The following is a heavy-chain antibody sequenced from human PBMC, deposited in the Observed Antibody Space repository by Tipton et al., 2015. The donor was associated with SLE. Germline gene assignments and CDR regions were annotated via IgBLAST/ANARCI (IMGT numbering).Heavy chain of an antibody. D-gene: IGHD4-11*01. Sequence: QLVQSGGGLVKPGGSLRLSCAASGFTFSDYYMTWIRQAPGTGLEWVALYSYDGRYKYYADSVKGRFTISRDNSKNTLFLQMNSLSTDDTAVYYCARDDYSNDPIDHWGQGTLVTVSS. CDR1: GFTFSDYY. CDR2: YSYDGRYK. V-gene: IGHV3-30*03. CDR3: ARDDYSNDPIDH. J-gene: IGHJ4*02.